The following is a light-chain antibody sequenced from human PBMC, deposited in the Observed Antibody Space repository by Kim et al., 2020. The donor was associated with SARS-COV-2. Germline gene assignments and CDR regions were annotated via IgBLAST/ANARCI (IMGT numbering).Light chain of an antibody. CDR3: QQYEILTPVT. J-gene: IGKJ4*01. CDR1: QDISTR. Sequence: DIQMTQSPSSLSASVGDRVTITCQASQDISTRLNWYLQRPGKAPKLLIYVAFNVEVGVPARFSGRGSGRDFTLTISRLQPEDIGTYYCQQYEILTPVTFGGGTKVDIK. V-gene: IGKV1-33*01. CDR2: VAF.